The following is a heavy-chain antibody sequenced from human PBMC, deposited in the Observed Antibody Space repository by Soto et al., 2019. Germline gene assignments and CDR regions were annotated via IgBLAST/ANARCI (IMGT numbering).Heavy chain of an antibody. D-gene: IGHD6-13*01. Sequence: GESLKISCKGSGYSFTSYWISWVRQMPGKGLEWMGRIDPSDSYTNYSPSFQGHVTLSADKSISTAYLQWSSLKASDTAMYYCARQRYSSSWYSNYYYGMDVWGQGTTVTV. V-gene: IGHV5-10-1*01. CDR1: GYSFTSYW. CDR3: ARQRYSSSWYSNYYYGMDV. J-gene: IGHJ6*02. CDR2: IDPSDSYT.